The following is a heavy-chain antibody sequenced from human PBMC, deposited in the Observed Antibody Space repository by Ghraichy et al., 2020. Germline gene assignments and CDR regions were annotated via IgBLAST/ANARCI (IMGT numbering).Heavy chain of an antibody. CDR1: GGTFSSYA. CDR2: IIPIFGTA. CDR3: ALGTTVTTRTYYYYGMDV. Sequence: SVKVSCKASGGTFSSYAISWVRQAPGQGLEWMGGIIPIFGTANYAQKFRGRVTITADKSTSTAYMELSSLRSEDTAVYYCALGTTVTTRTYYYYGMDVWGQGTTVTVSS. V-gene: IGHV1-69*06. D-gene: IGHD4-17*01. J-gene: IGHJ6*02.